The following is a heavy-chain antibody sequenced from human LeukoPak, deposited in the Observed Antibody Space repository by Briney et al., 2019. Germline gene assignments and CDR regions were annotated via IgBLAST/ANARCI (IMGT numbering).Heavy chain of an antibody. V-gene: IGHV4-4*07. D-gene: IGHD4-17*01. J-gene: IGHJ4*02. CDR1: GSSFNTYY. CDR3: ARDIVYLIDEDYG. CDR2: IHTSGSA. Sequence: SETLSLTCSVSGSSFNTYYWSWIRQPAGKGLEWIGRIHTSGSADYSPSLQSRVTISVDMSKKEFSLKLTPVTAADTAVYYCARDIVYLIDEDYGWGQGILVTVSS.